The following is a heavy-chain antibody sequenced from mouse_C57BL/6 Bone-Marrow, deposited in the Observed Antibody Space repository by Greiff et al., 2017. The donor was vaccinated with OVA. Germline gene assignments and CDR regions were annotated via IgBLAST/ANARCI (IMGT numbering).Heavy chain of an antibody. CDR3: ARMGVHYYGSSHWYFDV. J-gene: IGHJ1*03. CDR1: GFSLSTFGMG. D-gene: IGHD1-1*01. Sequence: QVTLKESGPGILQPSQTLSLTCSFSGFSLSTFGMGVGWIRQPSGKGLEWLAHIWWDDDKYYNPALKSRLTISKDTSKNQVFLRIANVDTADTATYYCARMGVHYYGSSHWYFDVWGTGTTVTVSS. CDR2: IWWDDDK. V-gene: IGHV8-8*01.